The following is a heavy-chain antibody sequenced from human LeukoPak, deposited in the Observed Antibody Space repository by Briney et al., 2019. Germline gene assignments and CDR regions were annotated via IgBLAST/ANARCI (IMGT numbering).Heavy chain of an antibody. Sequence: SETLSLTCTVSGGSISSDGYYWSGIRQHPGKGLEWIGYIYYSGSTYYNPSLKSRVTISVDTSKNQFSLKLSSVTAADTAVYYCARSSGWPSTVGYWGQGTLVTVSS. CDR2: IYYSGST. CDR1: GGSISSDGYY. D-gene: IGHD6-19*01. J-gene: IGHJ4*02. V-gene: IGHV4-31*03. CDR3: ARSSGWPSTVGY.